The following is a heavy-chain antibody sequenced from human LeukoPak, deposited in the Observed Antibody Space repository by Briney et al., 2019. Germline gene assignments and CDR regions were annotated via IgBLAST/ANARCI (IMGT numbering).Heavy chain of an antibody. V-gene: IGHV1-2*02. CDR3: ARAESLLAAADY. J-gene: IGHJ4*02. CDR2: INPNSGGT. D-gene: IGHD6-13*01. Sequence: TGGSLRLSCAASGFTFSSYSMHWVRQAPGQGLEWMGWINPNSGGTNYAQKFQGRVTMTRDTSISTAYMELSRLRSDDTAVYYCARAESLLAAADYWGQGTLVTVSS. CDR1: GFTFSSYS.